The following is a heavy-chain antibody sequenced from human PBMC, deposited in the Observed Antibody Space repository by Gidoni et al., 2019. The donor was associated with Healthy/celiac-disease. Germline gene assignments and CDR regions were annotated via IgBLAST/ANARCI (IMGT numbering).Heavy chain of an antibody. CDR1: GFSLSNARMG. Sequence: QVTLKESGPVLVKPTETLTLTCTVSGFSLSNARMGVSWIRQPPGKALEWLAHIFSNDEKSYSTSLKSRLTISKDTSKSQVVLTMTNMDPVDTATYYCARSRSGAQGQQDGMDVWGQGTTVTVSS. CDR2: IFSNDEK. V-gene: IGHV2-26*01. D-gene: IGHD3-3*01. J-gene: IGHJ6*02. CDR3: ARSRSGAQGQQDGMDV.